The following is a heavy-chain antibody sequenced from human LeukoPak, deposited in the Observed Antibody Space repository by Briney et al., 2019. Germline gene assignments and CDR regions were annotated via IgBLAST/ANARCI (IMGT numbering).Heavy chain of an antibody. CDR1: GFTFSKYT. CDR2: ISNDGSNK. V-gene: IGHV3-30*04. Sequence: GGSLRLSCAASGFTFSKYTIHWVCQAPGKGLEWVAVISNDGSNKYYADSVKGRFTISRDNSKNTLYLQMDSLRAEDTAVYYCARGDFGVVITYSWFDPWGQGTLVTVSS. D-gene: IGHD3-3*01. CDR3: ARGDFGVVITYSWFDP. J-gene: IGHJ5*02.